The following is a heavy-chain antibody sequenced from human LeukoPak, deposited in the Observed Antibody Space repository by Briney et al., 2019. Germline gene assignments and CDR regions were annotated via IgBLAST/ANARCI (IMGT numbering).Heavy chain of an antibody. D-gene: IGHD2-2*01. CDR3: TRVVPAAIAVDYYMDV. CDR1: GFTFGDYA. Sequence: GGSLRLSCTASGFTFGDYAMSWFRQAPGKGLEWVGFIRSKAYGGTTEYAASVKGRFTISRDDSKSIAYLQMNSLKTEDTAVYYCTRVVPAAIAVDYYMDVWGKGTTVTISS. V-gene: IGHV3-49*03. J-gene: IGHJ6*03. CDR2: IRSKAYGGTT.